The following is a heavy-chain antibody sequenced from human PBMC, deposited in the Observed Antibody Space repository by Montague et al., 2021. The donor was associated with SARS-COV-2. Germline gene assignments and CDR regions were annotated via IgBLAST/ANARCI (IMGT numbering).Heavy chain of an antibody. CDR1: GCSISSSDYY. CDR3: ATEGAAAGFDF. J-gene: IGHJ4*02. Sequence: SETLSLTCIVLGCSISSSDYYWRWIRQPPGKGLEYIWSLYYSGSTYYNPSLRSRVTISVETSKNQLSLRLNAVTAADTAVYYCATEGAAAGFDFWGQGILVTVSS. V-gene: IGHV4-39*02. D-gene: IGHD6-13*01. CDR2: LYYSGST.